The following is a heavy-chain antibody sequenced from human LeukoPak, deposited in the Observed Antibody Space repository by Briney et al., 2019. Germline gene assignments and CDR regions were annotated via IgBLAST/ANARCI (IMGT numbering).Heavy chain of an antibody. Sequence: PGGSLRLSCAVSGFTFSNYAMYWVRQAPGKGLEWVTLISYDGTNKYYGTSVKGRFTISRDNSKNTLYLQMNSLRPDDTAVYYCARDRGWSQTYGSGTYGLDYWGQGMLVTVSS. V-gene: IGHV3-30*04. D-gene: IGHD3-10*01. J-gene: IGHJ4*02. CDR2: ISYDGTNK. CDR3: ARDRGWSQTYGSGTYGLDY. CDR1: GFTFSNYA.